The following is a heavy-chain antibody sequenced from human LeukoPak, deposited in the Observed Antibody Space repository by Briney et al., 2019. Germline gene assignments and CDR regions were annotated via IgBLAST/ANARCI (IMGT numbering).Heavy chain of an antibody. D-gene: IGHD6-19*01. V-gene: IGHV4-61*02. J-gene: IGHJ4*02. CDR3: ARDSSIAVAGSDC. CDR1: GGSISSGSYY. Sequence: SETLSLTCTVSGGSISSGSYYWSWIRQPAGKGLEWIGRIYTSGSTNYNPSLKSRVTISVDTSKNQFSLKLSSVTAADTAVYYCARDSSIAVAGSDCWGQGTLVTVSS. CDR2: IYTSGST.